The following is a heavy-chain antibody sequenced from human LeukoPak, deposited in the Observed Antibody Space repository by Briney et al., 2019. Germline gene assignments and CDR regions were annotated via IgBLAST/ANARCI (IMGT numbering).Heavy chain of an antibody. V-gene: IGHV3-7*01. CDR2: INEDGSVE. J-gene: IGHJ3*02. CDR3: ARDQSPYCSDTICYDAFDI. CDR1: GFMLSNYW. D-gene: IGHD2-2*01. Sequence: QPGRSLRLSCAASGFMLSNYWMTWVRQAPGKGLEWVANINEDGSVEHYVDSVKGRFTISRDNAKNSLYLQVNSLRAEDTAVYYCARDQSPYCSDTICYDAFDIWGQGTMVTVSS.